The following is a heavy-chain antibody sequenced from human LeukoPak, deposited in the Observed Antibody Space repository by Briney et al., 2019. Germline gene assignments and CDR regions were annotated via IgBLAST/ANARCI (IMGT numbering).Heavy chain of an antibody. CDR1: GFTFSIYN. CDR2: ISSSSSYI. Sequence: PGGSLRLSCAGSGFTFSIYNMNWVRQAPGKGLEWVSSISSSSSYIYYADSVKGRFTISRDNAKNSLYLQMNSLRAEDTAVYYCARWGGTRQYYFDYWGRGTLVTVSS. CDR3: ARWGGTRQYYFDY. V-gene: IGHV3-21*01. D-gene: IGHD1-1*01. J-gene: IGHJ4*02.